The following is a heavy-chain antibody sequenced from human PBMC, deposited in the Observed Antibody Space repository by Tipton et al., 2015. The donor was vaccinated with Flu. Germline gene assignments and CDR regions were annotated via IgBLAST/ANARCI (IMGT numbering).Heavy chain of an antibody. CDR2: IYSGGST. CDR3: ARVRDYYDSSGYTYYFDY. J-gene: IGHJ4*02. CDR1: GFTVSSNC. D-gene: IGHD3-22*01. V-gene: IGHV3-66*02. Sequence: SLRLSCAASGFTVSSNCMSWVRQAPGKGLEWVSVIYSGGSTYYADSVKGRFTISRDNSKNTLYLQMNSLRAEDTAVYYCARVRDYYDSSGYTYYFDYWGQGTLVTVSS.